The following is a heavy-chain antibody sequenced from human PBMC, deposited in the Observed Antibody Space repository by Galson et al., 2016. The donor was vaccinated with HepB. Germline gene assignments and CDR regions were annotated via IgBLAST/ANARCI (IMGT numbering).Heavy chain of an antibody. CDR1: GFIFSVYN. CDR2: ITSSSDTM. J-gene: IGHJ4*02. D-gene: IGHD3-16*01. Sequence: SLRLSCAASGFIFSVYNMNWARQAPGEGLEWIAWITSSSDTMYYADSVKGRFTISRDNAKNSLYLEMNSLRDEDTAVYYCARDDYFRLGYWGQGTLVTVSS. CDR3: ARDDYFRLGY. V-gene: IGHV3-48*02.